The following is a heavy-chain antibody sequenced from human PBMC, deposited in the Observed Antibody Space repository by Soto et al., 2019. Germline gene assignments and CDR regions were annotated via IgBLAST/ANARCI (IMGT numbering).Heavy chain of an antibody. CDR1: GGSISSSSYY. CDR2: IYYSGST. Sequence: SETLSLTCTVFGGSISSSSYYWGWIRQPPGKGLEWIGSIYYSGSTYYNPSLKSRVTISVDTSKDQFSLKLSSVTAADTAVYYCAVSRDGYSMDVWGQGTTVTVSS. J-gene: IGHJ6*02. D-gene: IGHD2-2*01. CDR3: AVSRDGYSMDV. V-gene: IGHV4-39*07.